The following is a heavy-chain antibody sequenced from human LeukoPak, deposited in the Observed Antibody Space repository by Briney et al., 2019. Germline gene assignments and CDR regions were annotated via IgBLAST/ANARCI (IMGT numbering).Heavy chain of an antibody. CDR3: VRSPACSSGTCYPNWFDP. CDR2: TYPGDSNT. CDR1: GYSFTNNW. J-gene: IGHJ5*02. V-gene: IGHV5-51*01. D-gene: IGHD2-15*01. Sequence: AGESLKISCKGSGYSFTNNWIGWVRQMPGKGLEWMVITYPGDSNTRYSPSFQGQVTISADKSISSAYLQWSSLKASDTAMYYCVRSPACSSGTCYPNWFDPWGQGTLVTVSS.